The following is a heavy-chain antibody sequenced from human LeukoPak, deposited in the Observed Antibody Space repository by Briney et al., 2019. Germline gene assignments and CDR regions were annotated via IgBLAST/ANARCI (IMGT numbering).Heavy chain of an antibody. CDR1: GFTFSSYW. Sequence: PGGSLRLSCAASGFTFSSYWMHWVRQAPGKGLVWVSRINSDGSSTSYADSVKGRFAISRDNAKNTLYLQMNSLRAEDTAVYYCARVYSSYYFDYWGQGTLVTVSS. CDR3: ARVYSSYYFDY. V-gene: IGHV3-74*01. D-gene: IGHD6-6*01. CDR2: INSDGSST. J-gene: IGHJ4*02.